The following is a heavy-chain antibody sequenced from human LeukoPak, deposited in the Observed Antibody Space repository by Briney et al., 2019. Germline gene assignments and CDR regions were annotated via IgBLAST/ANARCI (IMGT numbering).Heavy chain of an antibody. D-gene: IGHD6-13*01. J-gene: IGHJ4*02. CDR2: INAGNGNT. V-gene: IGHV1-3*01. Sequence: ASVKVSCKASGYNFTNHAIHWVRQAPGQRLEWMGWINAGNGNTKYSQKFQGRVTITRDTSASTAYMELSSLRSEDTAVYYCARDSLPSRDWGQGTLVTVSS. CDR3: ARDSLPSRD. CDR1: GYNFTNHA.